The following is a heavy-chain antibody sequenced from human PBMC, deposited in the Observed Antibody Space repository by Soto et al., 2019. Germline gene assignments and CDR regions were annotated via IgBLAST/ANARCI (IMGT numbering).Heavy chain of an antibody. CDR3: ASQTSNYYDSSGYYFDY. CDR1: GGSISSGGYY. D-gene: IGHD3-22*01. CDR2: IYYSGST. J-gene: IGHJ4*02. Sequence: KTSETLSLTCTVSGGSISSGGYYWSWIRQHPGKGLEWIGYIYYSGSTYYNPSLKSRVTISVDTSKNQFSLKLSSVTAADTAVYYCASQTSNYYDSSGYYFDYWGQGTLVTSPQ. V-gene: IGHV4-31*03.